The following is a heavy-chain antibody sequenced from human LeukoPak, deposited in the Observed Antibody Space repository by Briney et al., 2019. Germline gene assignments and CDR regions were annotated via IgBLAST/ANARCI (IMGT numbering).Heavy chain of an antibody. CDR2: INPNSGGT. Sequence: ASVKVSCTASGYTFTGYYMHWVRQAPGQGLEWMGWINPNSGGTNYAQKFQGRVTMTRDTSISTAYMELSRLRSDDTAVYYCARGGKASSSSWDYWGQGTLVTVSS. D-gene: IGHD6-6*01. CDR1: GYTFTGYY. CDR3: ARGGKASSSSWDY. J-gene: IGHJ4*02. V-gene: IGHV1-2*02.